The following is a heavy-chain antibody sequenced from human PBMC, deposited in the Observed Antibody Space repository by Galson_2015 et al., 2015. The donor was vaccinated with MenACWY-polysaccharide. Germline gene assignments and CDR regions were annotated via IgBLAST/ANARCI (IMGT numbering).Heavy chain of an antibody. CDR3: ARVPYYYYYMDV. Sequence: SVKVSCKASGGTFSSYAISWVRQAPGQGLEWMGGIIPIFGTANYAQKFQGRVTITADESTSTAYMGLSSLRSEDTAVYYCARVPYYYYYMDVWGKGTTVTVSS. V-gene: IGHV1-69*13. CDR2: IIPIFGTA. CDR1: GGTFSSYA. J-gene: IGHJ6*03.